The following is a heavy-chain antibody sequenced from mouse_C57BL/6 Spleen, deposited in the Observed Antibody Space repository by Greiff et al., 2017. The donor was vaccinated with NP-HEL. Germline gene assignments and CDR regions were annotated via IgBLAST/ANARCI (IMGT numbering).Heavy chain of an antibody. CDR3: ARSGDVTWFAY. J-gene: IGHJ3*01. Sequence: QVQLQQPGAELVMPGASVKLSCKASGYTFTSYWMHWVKQRPGQGLEWIGEIDPSDSYTNYNQKFKGKSTLTVDKSSSTAYMQLSSLTSEDSAVYYCARSGDVTWFAYWGQGTLVTVSA. V-gene: IGHV1-69*01. CDR2: IDPSDSYT. D-gene: IGHD3-2*02. CDR1: GYTFTSYW.